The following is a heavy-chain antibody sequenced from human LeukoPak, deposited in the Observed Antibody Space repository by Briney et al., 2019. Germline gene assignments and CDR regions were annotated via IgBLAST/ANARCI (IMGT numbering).Heavy chain of an antibody. D-gene: IGHD6-13*01. V-gene: IGHV5-51*01. J-gene: IGHJ3*02. CDR1: GYSFTSYW. CDR3: ARPIRQQLVPDAFDI. CDR2: IYPGDSDT. Sequence: GESLKISCKGSGYSFTSYWIGWVRQMPGKGLEWMGIIYPGDSDTRYSPSFQGQVTISADKSISTAYLQWSSLKASDTAMYYCARPIRQQLVPDAFDIWGQGTMVTVSS.